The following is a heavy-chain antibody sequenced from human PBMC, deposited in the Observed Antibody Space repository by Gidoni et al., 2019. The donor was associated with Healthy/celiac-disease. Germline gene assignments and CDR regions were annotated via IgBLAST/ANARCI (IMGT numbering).Heavy chain of an antibody. CDR3: AREVGLRGVTTVGYYYYGMDV. V-gene: IGHV1-18*01. J-gene: IGHJ6*02. CDR1: GYTFTSYG. D-gene: IGHD4-17*01. CDR2: ISAYNGNT. Sequence: QVQLVQSGAEVKKPGASVKVSCKASGYTFTSYGISWVRQAPGQGLEWMGWISAYNGNTNYAQKLQGRVTMTTDTSTSTAYMELRSLRSDDTAVYYCAREVGLRGVTTVGYYYYGMDVWGQGTTVTVSS.